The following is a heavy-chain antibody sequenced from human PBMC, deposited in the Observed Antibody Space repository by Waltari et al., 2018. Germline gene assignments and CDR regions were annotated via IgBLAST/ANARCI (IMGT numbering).Heavy chain of an antibody. D-gene: IGHD2-21*01. CDR1: GYTFTNYD. Sequence: QVLLVQSGPEVKKPGASVKVSCKASGYTFTNYDIKWVGQATGQGLEWMGWLNPDSGKTGLAQNCQGRVTITRDTSIATVYMELSDLRSEDTAVYYCARGTRASRASYWLDPWGQGTLVTVSS. V-gene: IGHV1-8*01. CDR2: LNPDSGKT. J-gene: IGHJ5*02. CDR3: ARGTRASRASYWLDP.